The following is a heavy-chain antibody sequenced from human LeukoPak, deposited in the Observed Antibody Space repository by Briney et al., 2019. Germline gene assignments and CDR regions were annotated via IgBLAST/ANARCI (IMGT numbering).Heavy chain of an antibody. D-gene: IGHD1-26*01. CDR1: GGSISSYY. J-gene: IGHJ3*02. CDR2: IYYSENT. CDR3: ARGGLVGATPHSHDAFDI. Sequence: SETLSLTCTVSGGSISSYYWSWIRQPPGKGLEWIAYIYYSENTNYNPSLRSRVTISVDTSKNQFSLKLSSATAADTAVYYCARGGLVGATPHSHDAFDIWGQGTMVTVSS. V-gene: IGHV4-59*01.